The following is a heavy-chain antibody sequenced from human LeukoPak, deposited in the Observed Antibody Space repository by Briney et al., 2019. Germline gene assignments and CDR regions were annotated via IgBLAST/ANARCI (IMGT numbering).Heavy chain of an antibody. CDR3: AREGYYYFDY. CDR2: ISASGNTK. V-gene: IGHV3-48*03. CDR1: GFTFSSYE. D-gene: IGHD1-1*01. J-gene: IGHJ4*02. Sequence: GGSLRLSCAASGFTFSSYEVIWVRQAPGKGLEWVSYISASGNTKYYADSVKGRFTVSRDNAKNSLYLQMNSLSAEDTAVYYCAREGYYYFDYWGQGTLVTVSS.